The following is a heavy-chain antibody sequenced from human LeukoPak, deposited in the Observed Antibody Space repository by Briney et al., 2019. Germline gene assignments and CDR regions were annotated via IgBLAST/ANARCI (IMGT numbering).Heavy chain of an antibody. CDR2: IYHSGST. D-gene: IGHD3-10*01. CDR1: GGSVSSHS. V-gene: IGHV4-59*02. J-gene: IGHJ4*02. CDR3: AREDGSGSYYSFPY. Sequence: SETLSLTCTVSGGSVSSHSWSWLRQPPGKGLEWIGEIYHSGSTNYNPSLKSRVTISVDKSKNQFSLKLSSVTAADTAVYYCAREDGSGSYYSFPYWGQGTLVTVSS.